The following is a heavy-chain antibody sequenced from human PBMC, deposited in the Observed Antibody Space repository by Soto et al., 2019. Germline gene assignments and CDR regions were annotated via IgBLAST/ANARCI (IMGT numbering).Heavy chain of an antibody. Sequence: QVQLVQSGAELKKPAASVKVSCKASGYTFTSYGISWVRQAPGQGLEWMGWISAYNGNTNYAQKLQGRVTMTTDTSACTAHMEGRSLRSDDTAVYYSARRGGYGDAACYVDYGGRGTVVTVSS. J-gene: IGHJ4*02. D-gene: IGHD4-17*01. CDR2: ISAYNGNT. V-gene: IGHV1-18*01. CDR1: GYTFTSYG. CDR3: ARRGGYGDAACYVDY.